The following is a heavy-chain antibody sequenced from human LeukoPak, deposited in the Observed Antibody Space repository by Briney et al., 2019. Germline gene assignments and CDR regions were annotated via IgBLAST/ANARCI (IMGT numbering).Heavy chain of an antibody. D-gene: IGHD4-17*01. J-gene: IGHJ4*02. CDR3: ARHDYGDYAVNY. Sequence: SVKVSCKASGGTFSSYAISWVRQAPGRGLEWMGGIIPIFGTANYAQKFQGRVTITADKSTSTAYMELSSLRSEDTAVYYCARHDYGDYAVNYWGQGTLVTVSS. V-gene: IGHV1-69*06. CDR2: IIPIFGTA. CDR1: GGTFSSYA.